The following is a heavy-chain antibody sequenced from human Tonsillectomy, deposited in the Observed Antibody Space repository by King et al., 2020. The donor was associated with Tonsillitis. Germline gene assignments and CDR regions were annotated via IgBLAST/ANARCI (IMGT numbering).Heavy chain of an antibody. D-gene: IGHD3-22*01. V-gene: IGHV4-34*01. J-gene: IGHJ3*02. Sequence: VQLQQWGAGLLKPSETLSLTCAVYGGSFSGYYWSWIRQPPGKGLEWIGEINHSGSTNYNPSLTSRVTISVDTSKNQFSLKLSSVTAADTAVYYCARDSSAFDIWGQGTMVTVSS. CDR2: INHSGST. CDR1: GGSFSGYY. CDR3: ARDSSAFDI.